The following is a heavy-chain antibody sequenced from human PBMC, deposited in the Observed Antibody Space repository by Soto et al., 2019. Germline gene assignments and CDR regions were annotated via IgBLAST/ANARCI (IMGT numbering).Heavy chain of an antibody. CDR1: GGSISSYY. CDR3: ARGPYDFWSGYHNLDY. D-gene: IGHD3-3*01. Sequence: SETLSLTXTVSGGSISSYYWSWIRQPPGKGLEWIGYIYYSGSTNYNPSLKSRVTISVDTSKNQFSLKLSSVTAADTAVYYCARGPYDFWSGYHNLDYWGQGTLVTVSS. CDR2: IYYSGST. V-gene: IGHV4-59*01. J-gene: IGHJ4*02.